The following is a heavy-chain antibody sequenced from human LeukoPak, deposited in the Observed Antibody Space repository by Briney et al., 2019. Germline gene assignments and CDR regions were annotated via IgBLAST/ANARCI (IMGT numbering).Heavy chain of an antibody. J-gene: IGHJ5*02. CDR3: AKELIFGVVSPVDP. CDR2: IRYDGSNK. CDR1: GFTFSSYG. Sequence: GGSLRLSCAASGFTFSSYGMHWVRQAPGKRLEWVAFIRYDGSNKYYADSVKGRFTISRDNSKNTLYLQMNSLRAEDTAVYYCAKELIFGVVSPVDPWGQGTLVTVYS. V-gene: IGHV3-30*02. D-gene: IGHD3-3*01.